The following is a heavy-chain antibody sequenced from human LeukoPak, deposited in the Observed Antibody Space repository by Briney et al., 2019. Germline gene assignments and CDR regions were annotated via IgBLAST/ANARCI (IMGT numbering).Heavy chain of an antibody. CDR2: IIPILGIA. D-gene: IGHD2-15*01. CDR3: ARGSIGYCSGGSCYFDY. CDR1: GGTFSSYA. J-gene: IGHJ4*02. Sequence: SVKVSCKASGGTFSSYAISWVRQAPGQGLEWMGRIIPILGIANYAQKFQGRVTITADKSTSTAYMELSSLRSEDTAVHYCARGSIGYCSGGSCYFDYWGQGTLVTVSS. V-gene: IGHV1-69*04.